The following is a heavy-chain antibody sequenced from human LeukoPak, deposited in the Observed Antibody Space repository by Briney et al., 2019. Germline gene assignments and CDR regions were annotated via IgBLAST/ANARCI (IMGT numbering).Heavy chain of an antibody. CDR2: ITITSSTI. V-gene: IGHV3-48*01. D-gene: IGHD2-15*01. CDR3: ARAQPWPQKGLDS. Sequence: PGGSLRLSCAASGFTFSSYSMYWVRQAPGKGLEWVSYITITSSTIYADSVKGRFTISRDNAKNSLYLQMNSLRAEDTAVYYCARAQPWPQKGLDSWGQGTLVTVSS. CDR1: GFTFSSYS. J-gene: IGHJ5*01.